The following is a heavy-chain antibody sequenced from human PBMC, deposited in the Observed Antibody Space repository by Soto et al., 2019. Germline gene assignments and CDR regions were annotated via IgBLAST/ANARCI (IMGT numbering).Heavy chain of an antibody. V-gene: IGHV1-18*01. D-gene: IGHD6-25*01. CDR2: ISPYNGNT. CDR3: ASDGIAARGTTDYYTYYGLDV. J-gene: IGHJ6*01. Sequence: QAQLVQSGAEVKKPGASVKVSCKTSGYSFTSYAISWVRQAPGQGLEWMGWISPYNGNTNYAQNLQGRVTMTTDTSTSTASMELRSLRADDTAVYYCASDGIAARGTTDYYTYYGLDVWGQGTPVTVSS. CDR1: GYSFTSYA.